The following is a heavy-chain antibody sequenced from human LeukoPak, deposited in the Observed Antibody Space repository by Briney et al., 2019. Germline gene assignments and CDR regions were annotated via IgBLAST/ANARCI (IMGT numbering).Heavy chain of an antibody. V-gene: IGHV4-59*01. CDR2: IYYSGSA. J-gene: IGHJ5*02. CDR1: GGSISSYY. Sequence: LETLSLTCTVSGGSISSYYWSWIRQPPGKGLEWIGYIYYSGSANYNPSPKSRVTISVDTSKNQFSLKLSSVTAADTAVYYCARAVTWFDPWGQGTLVTVSS. CDR3: ARAVTWFDP. D-gene: IGHD3-10*01.